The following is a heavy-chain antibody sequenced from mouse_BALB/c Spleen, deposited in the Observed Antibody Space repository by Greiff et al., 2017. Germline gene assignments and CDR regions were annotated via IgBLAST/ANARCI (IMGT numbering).Heavy chain of an antibody. V-gene: IGHV1-55*01. D-gene: IGHD2-14*01. CDR2: IYAGSGST. CDR1: GYTFTSYR. Sequence: QVQLQQSGPELVKPGASVKMPCKASGYTFTSYRMNWGKQRPGQGLVWIGYIYAGSGSTDYNEKFKSKATLTVDKSSSTAYMQLSSLTSEDSGIYYCARSKDYYRYAEGAMDYWGQGTSVTVSS. J-gene: IGHJ4*01. CDR3: ARSKDYYRYAEGAMDY.